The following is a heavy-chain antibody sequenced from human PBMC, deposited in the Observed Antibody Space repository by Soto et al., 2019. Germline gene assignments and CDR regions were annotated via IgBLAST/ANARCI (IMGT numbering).Heavy chain of an antibody. D-gene: IGHD4-4*01. J-gene: IGHJ6*02. CDR2: VHPISGGT. V-gene: IGHV1-2*02. CDR3: AKELQRGMEV. Sequence: ASVKVSCKASGYTFSVYHMHWVRQAPGQGLEWMGWVHPISGGTNYAQSFEGRVTMTRDTSTNTAYMELSRLTSDDTAVYYCAKELQRGMEVWG. CDR1: GYTFSVYH.